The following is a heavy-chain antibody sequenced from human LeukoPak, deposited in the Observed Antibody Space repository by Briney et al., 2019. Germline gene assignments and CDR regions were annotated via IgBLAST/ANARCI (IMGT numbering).Heavy chain of an antibody. Sequence: PSETLSLTCTVFGGSISSYYWSWIRQPPGKGLEWIGYIYYSGSTNYNPSLKSRVTISLDTSKNQFSLKLSSVTAADTAVYYCARDYYDTSGYLIFDPWGQGTLVTVSS. V-gene: IGHV4-59*01. CDR2: IYYSGST. J-gene: IGHJ5*02. CDR1: GGSISSYY. CDR3: ARDYYDTSGYLIFDP. D-gene: IGHD3-22*01.